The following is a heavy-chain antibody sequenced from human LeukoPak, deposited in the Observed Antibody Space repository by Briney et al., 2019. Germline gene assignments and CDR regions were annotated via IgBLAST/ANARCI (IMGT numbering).Heavy chain of an antibody. CDR2: INHDGST. Sequence: PSETLSLTCAVYGGSFSGYYWTWIRQPPGKGLEWIGEINHDGSTNSNQSHKSRVTISVAPSKNQFSLKLSSVTAADTAVYFFFQAEDGIRDFDWLVKLDYWGQGTLVTVSS. J-gene: IGHJ4*02. V-gene: IGHV4-34*01. CDR1: GGSFSGYY. D-gene: IGHD3-9*01. CDR3: FQAEDGIRDFDWLVKLDY.